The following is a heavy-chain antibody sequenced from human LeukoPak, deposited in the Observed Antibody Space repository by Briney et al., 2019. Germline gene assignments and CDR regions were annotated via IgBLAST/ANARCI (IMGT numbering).Heavy chain of an antibody. CDR2: ISSSSYI. Sequence: GGSLRLSCAASGFTFSSYSMNWVRQAPGKGLEWVSSISSSSYIYYADSVKGRFTISRDNAKNSLYLQMNSLRAEDTAVYYCARETRGGMATTFDYWGQGTLVTVSS. J-gene: IGHJ4*02. CDR3: ARETRGGMATTFDY. CDR1: GFTFSSYS. D-gene: IGHD5-24*01. V-gene: IGHV3-21*01.